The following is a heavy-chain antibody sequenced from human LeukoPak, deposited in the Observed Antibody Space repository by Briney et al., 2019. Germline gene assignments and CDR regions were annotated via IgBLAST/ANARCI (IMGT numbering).Heavy chain of an antibody. CDR1: GYSFTNYW. D-gene: IGHD2-2*01. V-gene: IGHV5-51*01. J-gene: IGHJ3*01. CDR3: ARGGPVPATADAFDF. CDR2: IYPGDSDI. Sequence: PGESLRISCKGSGYSFTNYWIGWVRQMPGKGLEWMGIIYPGDSDIRNSPSFQGQVTISADKSISTVYLQWSSLKASDTAMYYCARGGPVPATADAFDFWGQGTMVTVSS.